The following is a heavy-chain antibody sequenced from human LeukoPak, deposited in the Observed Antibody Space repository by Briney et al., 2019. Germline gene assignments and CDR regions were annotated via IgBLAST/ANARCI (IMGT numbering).Heavy chain of an antibody. Sequence: GGSLRLSCAASGFTFSSYAMHWVRQAPGKGLEYVSAISSNGGSTYYANSVKGRFTISRDNSKNTLYLQMGSLRAEDTAVYYCARAPLCGVGEDWYYFDYWGQGTLVTVSS. V-gene: IGHV3-64*01. CDR1: GFTFSSYA. D-gene: IGHD3-10*01. CDR3: ARAPLCGVGEDWYYFDY. CDR2: ISSNGGST. J-gene: IGHJ4*02.